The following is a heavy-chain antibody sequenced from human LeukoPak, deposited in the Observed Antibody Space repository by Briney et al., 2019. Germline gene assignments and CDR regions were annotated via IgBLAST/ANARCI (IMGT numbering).Heavy chain of an antibody. D-gene: IGHD2-21*01. CDR2: ISTSGSTI. J-gene: IGHJ4*02. Sequence: GGSLRLSCVVSGITFSSYEMNWVRQAPGKGLEWVSYISTSGSTIYYADSVKGRFTISRDNAKKSLYLQMNSLRAEDTAVYYCAREGHSGDYFDYWGQGTLVTVSS. V-gene: IGHV3-48*03. CDR1: GITFSSYE. CDR3: AREGHSGDYFDY.